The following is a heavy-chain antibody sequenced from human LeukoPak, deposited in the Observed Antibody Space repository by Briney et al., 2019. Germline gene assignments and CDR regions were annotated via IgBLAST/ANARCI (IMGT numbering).Heavy chain of an antibody. Sequence: GGSLRLSCAASGFTFNTYALHWVRQAPGKGLEWVAVISYDGSNKYYADSVKGRFTISRDNSKNMLYLQMNNLRTEDTVLFYCARDIKQWLLPRGPSDYWGQGTLVTVSS. D-gene: IGHD6-19*01. J-gene: IGHJ4*02. CDR1: GFTFNTYA. CDR2: ISYDGSNK. CDR3: ARDIKQWLLPRGPSDY. V-gene: IGHV3-30*04.